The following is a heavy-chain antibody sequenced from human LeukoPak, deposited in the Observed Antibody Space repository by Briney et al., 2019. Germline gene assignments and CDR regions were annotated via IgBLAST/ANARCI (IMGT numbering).Heavy chain of an antibody. Sequence: SETLSLTCTVSGGSISSSSYYWGWIRQPPGKGLEWIGSIYYSGSTYYNPSLKSRVTISVDTSKNQFSLKLSSVTAADTAVYYYARVSSGPDAFDIWGQGTTVTVSS. J-gene: IGHJ3*02. V-gene: IGHV4-39*01. CDR3: ARVSSGPDAFDI. CDR1: GGSISSSSYY. CDR2: IYYSGST. D-gene: IGHD6-19*01.